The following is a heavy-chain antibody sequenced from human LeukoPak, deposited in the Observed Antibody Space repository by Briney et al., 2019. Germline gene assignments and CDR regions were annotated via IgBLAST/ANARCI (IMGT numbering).Heavy chain of an antibody. CDR3: ARGAMGAAGNCFDP. V-gene: IGHV3-53*01. Sequence: GGSLRLSCAASGFSVSNTYMSWVRQAPGKGLEWVATIYSGGPTPYADSVQGRFTISRDNSKNTLNLQRNSLSAEDTAIDFCARGAMGAAGNCFDPWGQGTLVTVSS. CDR2: IYSGGPT. CDR1: GFSVSNTY. J-gene: IGHJ5*02. D-gene: IGHD6-13*01.